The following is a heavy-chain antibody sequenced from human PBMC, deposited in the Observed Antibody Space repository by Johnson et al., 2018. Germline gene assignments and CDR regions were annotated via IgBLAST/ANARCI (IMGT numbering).Heavy chain of an antibody. Sequence: QVQLVQSGGGVVQPGRSLRLSCVASGFIFNTFAMHWVRQAPGKGLEWVATLSYDGTLKYYTDSVKGRFTISRDNSQNTRWLQMDSLRAEETAMYYCARGRIAAAGMAQYFQHWGQGTLVTVSS. CDR1: GFIFNTFA. D-gene: IGHD6-13*01. J-gene: IGHJ1*01. V-gene: IGHV3-30*14. CDR3: ARGRIAAAGMAQYFQH. CDR2: LSYDGTLK.